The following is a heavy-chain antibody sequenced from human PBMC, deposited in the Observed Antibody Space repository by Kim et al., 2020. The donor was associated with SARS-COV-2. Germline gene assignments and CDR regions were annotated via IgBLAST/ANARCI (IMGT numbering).Heavy chain of an antibody. CDR2: ISHTGLRT. CDR3: DASDY. J-gene: IGHJ4*02. V-gene: IGHV3-23*01. Sequence: ISHTGLRTHYAASVKGRFIISRDNSKSTLFLQMNNLRAEDTAVYYCDASDYWGQGSLVTVSS.